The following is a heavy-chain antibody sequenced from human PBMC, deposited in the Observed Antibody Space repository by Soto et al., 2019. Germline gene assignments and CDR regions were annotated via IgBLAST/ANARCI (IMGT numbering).Heavy chain of an antibody. V-gene: IGHV3-30-3*01. D-gene: IGHD5-18*01. CDR2: ISYEGSNK. J-gene: IGHJ3*02. Sequence: PGGPLRLSCAASGFTFSSYAMHWVRKAPGKGLEWVAVISYEGSNKYYADSVKGRFTISRDNSKNTLYLQMNSLRAEDTAVYYCARDSDTKRAFDIWGQGTMVTVSS. CDR1: GFTFSSYA. CDR3: ARDSDTKRAFDI.